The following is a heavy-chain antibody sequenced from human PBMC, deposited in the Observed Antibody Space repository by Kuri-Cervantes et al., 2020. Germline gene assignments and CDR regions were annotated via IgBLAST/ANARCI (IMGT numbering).Heavy chain of an antibody. D-gene: IGHD1-7*01. CDR2: MNPNSGNT. CDR1: GYTFTSYD. Sequence: ASVKVSCKASGYTFTSYDINWVRQATGQGLEWMGWMNPNSGNTGYAQKLQGRVTMTTDTSTSTAYMELRSLRSDDTAVYYCARDGSYNWNYDYYYYGMDVWGQGTTVTVSS. V-gene: IGHV1-8*01. CDR3: ARDGSYNWNYDYYYYGMDV. J-gene: IGHJ6*02.